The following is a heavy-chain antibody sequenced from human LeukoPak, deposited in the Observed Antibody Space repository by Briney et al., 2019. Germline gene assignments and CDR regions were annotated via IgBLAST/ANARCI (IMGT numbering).Heavy chain of an antibody. Sequence: GGSLRLSCAASGFTFSSYEMNWVRQAPGKGLEWVSYISSSGSTIYYADSVKGRFTISRDNSKNTLYVQMNSLRAEDTALYYCAKSSRDSSGYYYSAFNMWGQGTMVTVSS. J-gene: IGHJ3*02. CDR1: GFTFSSYE. D-gene: IGHD3-22*01. CDR2: ISSSGSTI. CDR3: AKSSRDSSGYYYSAFNM. V-gene: IGHV3-48*03.